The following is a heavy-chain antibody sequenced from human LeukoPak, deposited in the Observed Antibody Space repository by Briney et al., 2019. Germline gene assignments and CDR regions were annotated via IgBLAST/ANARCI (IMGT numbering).Heavy chain of an antibody. CDR1: GLTFSNYA. D-gene: IGHD6-19*01. V-gene: IGHV3-23*01. J-gene: IGHJ4*02. CDR3: ARGHIAVAGHYGAGPSDY. CDR2: TTSTGTVT. Sequence: PGGSLRLSCAASGLTFSNYAMLWVRQAPGKGLEWISSTTSTGTVTFYADSVRGRFTISRDNPKDTLYLQMNSLRAEDTAVYYCARGHIAVAGHYGAGPSDYWGQGTLVTVSS.